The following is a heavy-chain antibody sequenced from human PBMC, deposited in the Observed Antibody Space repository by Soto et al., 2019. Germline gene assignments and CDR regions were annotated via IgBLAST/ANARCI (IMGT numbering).Heavy chain of an antibody. CDR3: ARRITMVRGVMGYYYYMDV. Sequence: SETLSLTCTVSGGSISSYYWSWIRQPPGKGLEWIGYIYYSGSTNYNPSLKSRVTISVDTSKNQFSLKLSSVTAADTAVYYCARRITMVRGVMGYYYYMDVWGKGTTVTVSS. V-gene: IGHV4-59*08. CDR1: GGSISSYY. D-gene: IGHD3-10*01. CDR2: IYYSGST. J-gene: IGHJ6*03.